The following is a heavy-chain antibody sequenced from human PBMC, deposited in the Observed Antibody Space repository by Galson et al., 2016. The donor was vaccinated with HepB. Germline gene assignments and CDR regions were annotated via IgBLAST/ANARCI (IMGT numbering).Heavy chain of an antibody. D-gene: IGHD6-13*01. Sequence: SLRLSCAASGFTFSKYWMHWVRQAPGKGLVWVSRINTDGSSTSYADSVKGRFTISRDNAKNTLYLQMNSLRAEDTALYYCTKVHREGIAAAGFQIWGQGTLVTVSS. CDR1: GFTFSKYW. J-gene: IGHJ4*02. CDR2: INTDGSST. V-gene: IGHV3-74*01. CDR3: TKVHREGIAAAGFQI.